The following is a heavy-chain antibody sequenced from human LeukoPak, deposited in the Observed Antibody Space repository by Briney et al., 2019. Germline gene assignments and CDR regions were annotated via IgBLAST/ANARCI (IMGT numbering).Heavy chain of an antibody. CDR2: ISASGGSP. CDR3: ARKEVYYYGMDV. Sequence: PGGSLRLSCAASGFTFSSYTMTWVRQAPGKGLEWVSAISASGGSPHYADSVKGRFTISRHNSKNTLYLQMNSLRAEDTAVYYCARKEVYYYGMDVWGQGTTVTVSS. J-gene: IGHJ6*02. V-gene: IGHV3-23*01. CDR1: GFTFSSYT.